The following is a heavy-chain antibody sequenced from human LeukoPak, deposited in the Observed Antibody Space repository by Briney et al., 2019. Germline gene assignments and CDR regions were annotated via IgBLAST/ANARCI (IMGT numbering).Heavy chain of an antibody. CDR3: AREAVAAAEVDY. D-gene: IGHD6-13*01. CDR1: GGTISSYY. J-gene: IGHJ4*02. Sequence: PETLSLTCTVSGGTISSYYWTWIRQPPGKGLEWMGYIYYTGSTSYNPSLKSRVTISMDTSKNQFSLKLSSVTAADTAVYYCAREAVAAAEVDYWGQGTLVTVSS. V-gene: IGHV4-59*12. CDR2: IYYTGST.